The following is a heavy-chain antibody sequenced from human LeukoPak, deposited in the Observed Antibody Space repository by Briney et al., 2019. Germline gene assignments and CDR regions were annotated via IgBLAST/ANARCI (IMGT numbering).Heavy chain of an antibody. D-gene: IGHD6-13*01. Sequence: SETLSLTCAVYGGSFSGYYWSWIRQPPGKGLEWIGEINHSGSTNYNLSLKSRVTISVDTSKNQFSLKLSSVTAADTAVYYCALIAAAGKDYWGQGTLVTVSS. CDR2: INHSGST. CDR1: GGSFSGYY. V-gene: IGHV4-34*01. J-gene: IGHJ4*02. CDR3: ALIAAAGKDY.